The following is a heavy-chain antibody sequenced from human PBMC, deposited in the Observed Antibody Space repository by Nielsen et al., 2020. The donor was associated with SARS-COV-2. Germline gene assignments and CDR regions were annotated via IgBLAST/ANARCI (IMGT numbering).Heavy chain of an antibody. Sequence: SLKISCAASGFTFDDYAMHWVRQAPGKGLEWVSGISWNSGSIGYAVSVKGRFTISRDNAKNSLYLQMNSLRAEDTALYYCAKDFSSRGGWYYYYGMDVWGQGTTVTVSS. D-gene: IGHD3-16*01. CDR2: ISWNSGSI. J-gene: IGHJ6*02. V-gene: IGHV3-9*01. CDR3: AKDFSSRGGWYYYYGMDV. CDR1: GFTFDDYA.